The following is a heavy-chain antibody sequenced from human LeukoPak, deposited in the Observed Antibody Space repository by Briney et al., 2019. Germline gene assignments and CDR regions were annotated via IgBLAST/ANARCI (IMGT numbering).Heavy chain of an antibody. CDR3: ARVSDSRALGYYGMDV. CDR2: ISYDGSNK. CDR1: GFTFSSYA. J-gene: IGHJ6*02. V-gene: IGHV3-30-3*01. Sequence: GGSLRLSCAASGFTFSSYAMHWVRQAPGKGLEWVAVISYDGSNKYYADSVKGRFTISRDNSKNTLYLQMNSLRAEDTAVYYCARVSDSRALGYYGMDVWGQGTTVTVSS. D-gene: IGHD3-22*01.